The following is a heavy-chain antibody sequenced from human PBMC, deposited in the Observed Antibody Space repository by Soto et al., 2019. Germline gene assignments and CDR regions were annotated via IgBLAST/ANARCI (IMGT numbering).Heavy chain of an antibody. V-gene: IGHV3-11*01. D-gene: IGHD3-3*01. CDR2: ISSSGSTI. CDR3: ASSAIFGVVTPATYYYYGMDV. Sequence: PGGSLRLSCAASGFTFSDYYMSWIRQAPGKGLEWVSYISSSGSTIYYADSVKGRFTISRDNAKNSLYLQMNSLRAEDTAVYYCASSAIFGVVTPATYYYYGMDVWGQGTTVTASS. J-gene: IGHJ6*02. CDR1: GFTFSDYY.